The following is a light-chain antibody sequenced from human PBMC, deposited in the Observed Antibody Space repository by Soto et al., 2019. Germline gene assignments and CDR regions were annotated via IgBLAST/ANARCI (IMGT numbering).Light chain of an antibody. CDR2: DVT. V-gene: IGLV2-14*03. CDR1: SSDVGGFNY. CDR3: KSYTSSSTYV. Sequence: QSALTQPASVSGSPGQSITISCTGTSSDVGGFNYVSWYQQHPGKAPKLMIYDVTNRPSGVSYRFSGSKSGNTASLTISGLQAEDEADYYGKSYTSSSTYVFGTGTKLNVL. J-gene: IGLJ1*01.